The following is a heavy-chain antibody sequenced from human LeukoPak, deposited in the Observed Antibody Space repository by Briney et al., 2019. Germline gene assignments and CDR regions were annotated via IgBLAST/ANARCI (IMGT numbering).Heavy chain of an antibody. CDR3: ARLDEYSSSRYFDY. D-gene: IGHD6-6*01. CDR1: GGSPSSSS. Sequence: SETLSLTRTVPGGSPSSSSSSWIRPPPGKGLEWIGYIYYSGSTNYNPSLKSRVTISVDTSKNQFSLKLSSVTAADTAVYYCARLDEYSSSRYFDYCGQGTLVTVSA. CDR2: IYYSGST. J-gene: IGHJ4*02. V-gene: IGHV4-59*08.